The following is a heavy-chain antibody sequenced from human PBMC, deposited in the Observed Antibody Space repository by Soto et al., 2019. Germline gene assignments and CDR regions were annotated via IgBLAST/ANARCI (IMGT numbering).Heavy chain of an antibody. D-gene: IGHD1-20*01. V-gene: IGHV4-39*01. CDR3: VRLTSRITAASHGRSNWLVP. J-gene: IGHJ5*02. CDR1: GGSVTSSSCY. Sequence: QLQLQESGPGLVKPSETLSLTCTVSGGSVTSSSCYWGWIRQPPGKGLEWIRDIYHTGTTYYNPSLKSRVTIYVDTSTEQFSLKLSSVTAADTAMYYCVRLTSRITAASHGRSNWLVPCGPGTMVSVSS. CDR2: IYHTGTT.